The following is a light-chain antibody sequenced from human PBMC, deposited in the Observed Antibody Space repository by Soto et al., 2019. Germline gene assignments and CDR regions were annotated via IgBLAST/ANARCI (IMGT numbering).Light chain of an antibody. V-gene: IGLV1-44*01. CDR3: QSYDNTLSGPIYV. CDR2: GNT. CDR1: SSNIGSYT. J-gene: IGLJ1*01. Sequence: QSVLTQPPSASGTPGQRVTISCSGSSSNIGSYTVNWYQHFPGTAPKLLIYGNTNRPSGVPDRFSGSKSATSASLAITGLQAEDEAIYYCQSYDNTLSGPIYVFGTGTKLTVL.